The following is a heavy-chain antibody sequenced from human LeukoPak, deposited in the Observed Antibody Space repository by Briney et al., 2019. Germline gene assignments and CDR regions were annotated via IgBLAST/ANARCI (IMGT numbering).Heavy chain of an antibody. D-gene: IGHD3-10*01. CDR3: AKDLPAGSGTYYNPLDY. CDR1: AFTFSSYA. Sequence: GGSLRLSCAASAFTFSSYAMAWVRQAPGKGLEWVAVISYDGSNKNYADSVKGRFTISRDNSKNTLSLQMNSLRPEDTAVYYCAKDLPAGSGTYYNPLDYWGQGTLVTVSS. CDR2: ISYDGSNK. V-gene: IGHV3-30*18. J-gene: IGHJ4*02.